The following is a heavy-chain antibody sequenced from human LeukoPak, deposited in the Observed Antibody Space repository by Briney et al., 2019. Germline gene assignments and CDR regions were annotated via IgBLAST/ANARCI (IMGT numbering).Heavy chain of an antibody. CDR2: ISSSRSYI. CDR1: GFTFSSYS. V-gene: IGHV3-21*01. Sequence: GGSLRLSCAASGFTFSSYSMSCVSQAPGKGLEWVSSISSSRSYIYYADSVKGRFTISRDNAKNSLYLQMNSLRAEDTAVYYCARGPKWAAAAGTGDYWGQGTLVTVSS. D-gene: IGHD6-13*01. CDR3: ARGPKWAAAAGTGDY. J-gene: IGHJ4*02.